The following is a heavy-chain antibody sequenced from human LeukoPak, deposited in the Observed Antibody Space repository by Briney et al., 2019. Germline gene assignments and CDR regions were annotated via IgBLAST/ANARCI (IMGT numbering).Heavy chain of an antibody. D-gene: IGHD2-21*02. CDR1: GFTFSSYA. CDR2: ISGSGGST. CDR3: AKDRSRHIVVVTGGSLGY. Sequence: GGSLRLSCAASGFTFSSYAMSWVRQAPGKGLEWVSAISGSGGSTYYADSVKGRFTISRDNSKNTLYLQMNSLRAEDTAVYYCAKDRSRHIVVVTGGSLGYWGQGTLVTVSS. J-gene: IGHJ4*02. V-gene: IGHV3-23*01.